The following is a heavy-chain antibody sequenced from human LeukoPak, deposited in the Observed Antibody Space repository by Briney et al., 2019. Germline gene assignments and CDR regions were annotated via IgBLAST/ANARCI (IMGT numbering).Heavy chain of an antibody. CDR2: FYHNGTP. J-gene: IGHJ6*02. CDR1: VGSISSGNW. Sequence: ASETLTLTCGVSVGSISSGNWWSWVRPSPGKGLEWIGEFYHNGTPNYNPSLKSRVTISADTFKNHFSLKLTSVTAADTAVYYCATAPILRGEGGEHYKYGMDVWGQGTTVIVSS. V-gene: IGHV4/OR15-8*01. D-gene: IGHD2-2*02. CDR3: ATAPILRGEGGEHYKYGMDV.